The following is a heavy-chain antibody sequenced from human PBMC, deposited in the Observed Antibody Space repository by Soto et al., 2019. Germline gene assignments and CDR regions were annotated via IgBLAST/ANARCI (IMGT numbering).Heavy chain of an antibody. D-gene: IGHD2-8*02. CDR3: VRLESPAPGAFDC. J-gene: IGHJ4*02. CDR1: GGSISGSVYY. Sequence: SETLSLTCTVSGGSISGSVYYWGWIRQPPGKGLEWIGSIDNGGDTYYKPSLKSRVTISVDTSSNQISLTLSSVTAGDTALYYCVRLESPAPGAFDCWGQGTLVTVSS. V-gene: IGHV4-39*01. CDR2: IDNGGDT.